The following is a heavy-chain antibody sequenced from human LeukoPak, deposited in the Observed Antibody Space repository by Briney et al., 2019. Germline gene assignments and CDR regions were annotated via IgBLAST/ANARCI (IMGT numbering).Heavy chain of an antibody. Sequence: SETLSLICTVSGGSISSSSYYWGWIRQPPGKGLEWIGSIYYSGSTYYNPSLKSRVTISVDTSKNQFSLKLSSVTAADTAAYYCARHIYVAGTVDYWGQGTLVTVSS. CDR1: GGSISSSSYY. CDR2: IYYSGST. D-gene: IGHD6-19*01. J-gene: IGHJ4*02. CDR3: ARHIYVAGTVDY. V-gene: IGHV4-39*01.